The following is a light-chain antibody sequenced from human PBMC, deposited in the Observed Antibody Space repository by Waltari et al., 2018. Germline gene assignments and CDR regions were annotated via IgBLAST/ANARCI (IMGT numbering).Light chain of an antibody. Sequence: EVVLTQSPATLSLSPGERATLSCRASHSISKFLAWYQQRPVQAPRLLIYDASDSPPGIPARFSGSGSGTDFTLTISSLEPEDFAVYYCQQRTDWLWTFGQGTKVEIK. J-gene: IGKJ1*01. CDR3: QQRTDWLWT. CDR1: HSISKF. CDR2: DAS. V-gene: IGKV3-11*01.